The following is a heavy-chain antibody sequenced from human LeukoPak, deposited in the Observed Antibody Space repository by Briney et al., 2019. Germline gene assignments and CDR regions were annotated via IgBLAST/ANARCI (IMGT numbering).Heavy chain of an antibody. J-gene: IGHJ4*02. V-gene: IGHV3-23*01. CDR3: AMLGGPIDVNY. D-gene: IGHD4-23*01. CDR1: GFIFSSYS. Sequence: GGSLRLSCAASGFIFSSYSMSWVRQTPGKGLEWVSVITGSGGNTYYADSVKGRFTISKDNSKNTLYLQMNSLRAEDTAVYHCAMLGGPIDVNYWGQGTLVTVSS. CDR2: ITGSGGNT.